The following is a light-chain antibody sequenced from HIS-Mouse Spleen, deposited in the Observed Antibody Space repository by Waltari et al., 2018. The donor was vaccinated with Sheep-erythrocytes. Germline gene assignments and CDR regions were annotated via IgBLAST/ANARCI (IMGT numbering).Light chain of an antibody. Sequence: DIVMTQSPLSLPVTPGEPASISCRSSQSLLHSNGYNYLDWYLQKPGQSPQLLIYSGSTRAAGVPDRFSGSGSCTDFTLKISRVEAEDVGVYYCMQALQTPWTFGQGTKVEIK. CDR3: MQALQTPWT. J-gene: IGKJ1*01. CDR2: SGS. CDR1: QSLLHSNGYNY. V-gene: IGKV2-28*01.